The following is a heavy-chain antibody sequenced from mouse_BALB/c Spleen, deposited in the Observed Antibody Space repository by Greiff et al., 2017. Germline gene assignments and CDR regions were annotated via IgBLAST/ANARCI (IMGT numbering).Heavy chain of an antibody. D-gene: IGHD2-3*01. J-gene: IGHJ2*01. CDR3: TRDYDGYPY. CDR1: GFTFSSYT. V-gene: IGHV5-6-4*01. CDR2: ISSGGSYT. Sequence: EVQVVESGGGLVKPGGSLKLSCAASGFTFSSYTMSWVRQTPEKRLEWVATISSGGSYTYYPDSVKGRFTISRDNAKNTLYLQMSSLKSEDTAMYYCTRDYDGYPYWGQGTTLTVSS.